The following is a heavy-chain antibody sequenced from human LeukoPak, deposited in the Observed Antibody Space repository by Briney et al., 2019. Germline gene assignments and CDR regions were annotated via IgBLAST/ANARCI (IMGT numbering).Heavy chain of an antibody. CDR2: IYYSGST. D-gene: IGHD2-2*01. J-gene: IGHJ5*02. Sequence: SETLSLTCTVSGGSISSSSYYWGWIRQPPGKGLEWIGSIYYSGSTYYSPSLKSRVTISVDTSKNQFSLKLSSVTAADTAVYYCARHIVVVPATKIQTKNWFDPWGQGTLVTVSS. V-gene: IGHV4-39*01. CDR1: GGSISSSSYY. CDR3: ARHIVVVPATKIQTKNWFDP.